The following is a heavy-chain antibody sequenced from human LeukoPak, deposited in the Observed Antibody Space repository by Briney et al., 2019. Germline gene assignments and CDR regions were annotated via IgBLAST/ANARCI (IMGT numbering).Heavy chain of an antibody. J-gene: IGHJ5*02. CDR2: ISPDSNFI. D-gene: IGHD1-26*01. V-gene: IGHV3-21*01. CDR3: TNFQTVGVKPFEH. CDR1: GFTFSIDG. Sequence: GGSLRLSCAGSGFTFSIDGMNWVRQAPGKGLEWVSSISPDSNFIYQADSVKGRFTISRDNAKNSLYLQMEGLRVEDTAVYYCTNFQTVGVKPFEHWGQGTLVTVSS.